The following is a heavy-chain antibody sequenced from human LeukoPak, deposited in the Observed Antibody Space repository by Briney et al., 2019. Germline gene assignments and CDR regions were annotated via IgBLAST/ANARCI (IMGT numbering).Heavy chain of an antibody. V-gene: IGHV3-23*01. Sequence: GGSLRLSCAASGFTFSSSAMSWVRQVPGKGLEWVSTISGIDTFYADSVKGRFTISRDNSKNTLYLQMISLRAEDTAVYYCTKDAPDSGGWFFFDSWGQGTLVTVSS. J-gene: IGHJ4*02. CDR3: TKDAPDSGGWFFFDS. CDR1: GFTFSSSA. D-gene: IGHD6-19*01. CDR2: ISGIDT.